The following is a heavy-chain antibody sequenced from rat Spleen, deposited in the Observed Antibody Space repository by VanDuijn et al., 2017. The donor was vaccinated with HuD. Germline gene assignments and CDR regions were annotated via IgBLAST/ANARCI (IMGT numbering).Heavy chain of an antibody. J-gene: IGHJ2*01. CDR1: GFTFSDYY. D-gene: IGHD1-3*01. V-gene: IGHV5-7*01. CDR2: ISYDGSST. CDR3: ARTVASDY. Sequence: EVQLVESGGGLVQPGRSLKLSCAASGFTFSDYYMAWVRQAPTKGLEWVATISYDGSSTYYRDSVKGRFTISRDNAKSTLYLQMDSLRSEDTATYYCARTVASDYWGQGVMVTVSS.